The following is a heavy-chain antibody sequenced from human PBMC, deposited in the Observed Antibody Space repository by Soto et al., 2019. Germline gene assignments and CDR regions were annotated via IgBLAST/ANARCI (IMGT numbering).Heavy chain of an antibody. J-gene: IGHJ4*02. CDR3: ARQGAGNSDWADY. Sequence: SETLSLTCTVSGGSISSSSYYWGWIRQPPGKGLEWIGSIYYSGSSYYNPSLKSPVTKFVDTSKNQFSLKLSSVTAADTAVYYCARQGAGNSDWADYWGQGTLVTVSS. CDR1: GGSISSSSYY. D-gene: IGHD6-13*01. CDR2: IYYSGSS. V-gene: IGHV4-39*01.